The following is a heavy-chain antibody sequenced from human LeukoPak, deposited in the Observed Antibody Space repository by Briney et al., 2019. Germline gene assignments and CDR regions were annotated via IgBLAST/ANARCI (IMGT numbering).Heavy chain of an antibody. J-gene: IGHJ6*03. CDR2: IYYSGST. D-gene: IGHD6-13*01. CDR1: GFTFSSYS. CDR3: ARKGASSWFGYYYYYMDV. V-gene: IGHV4-39*07. Sequence: GSLRLSCAASGFTFSSYSMNWVRQAPGKGLEWIGSIYYSGSTYYNPSLKSRVTISVDKSKNQFSLKLSSVTAADTAVYYCARKGASSWFGYYYYYMDVWGKGTTVTVSS.